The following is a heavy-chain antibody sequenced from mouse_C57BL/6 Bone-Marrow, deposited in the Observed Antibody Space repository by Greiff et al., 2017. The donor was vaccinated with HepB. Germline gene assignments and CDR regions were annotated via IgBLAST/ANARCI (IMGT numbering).Heavy chain of an antibody. V-gene: IGHV5-15*01. CDR3: ERPPHYYGSTPWFAY. CDR1: GFTFSDYG. CDR2: ISNLAYSI. D-gene: IGHD1-1*01. J-gene: IGHJ3*01. Sequence: EVQLVESGGGLVQPGGSLKLSCAASGFTFSDYGMAWVRQAPRKGPEWVAFISNLAYSIYYADTVTGRFTISRENAKNTLYLEMSSMRSEDTAMYYCERPPHYYGSTPWFAYWGQGTLVTVSA.